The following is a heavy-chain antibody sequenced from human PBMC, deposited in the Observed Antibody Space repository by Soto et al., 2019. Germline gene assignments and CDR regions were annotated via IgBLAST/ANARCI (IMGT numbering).Heavy chain of an antibody. D-gene: IGHD6-19*01. CDR1: GYTFTSYG. V-gene: IGHV1-18*01. CDR2: ISAYIGNT. CDR3: ARSQWYSSGWYRNNWSFDL. Sequence: QVQLVQSGAEVKKPGASVKVSCKASGYTFTSYGISWVRQAPGQGHEWMGWISAYIGNTNYAQKLQGRVTMTTDTATSTAYMERRSLRSDDTAVYYCARSQWYSSGWYRNNWSFDLRFRGTLVTDS. J-gene: IGHJ2*01.